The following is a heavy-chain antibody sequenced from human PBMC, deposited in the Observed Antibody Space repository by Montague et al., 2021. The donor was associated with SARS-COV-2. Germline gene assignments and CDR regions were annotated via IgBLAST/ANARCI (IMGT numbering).Heavy chain of an antibody. CDR3: ARAGRQQLVRLAGMDV. CDR2: IYYSEST. CDR1: GGSISSSSYY. D-gene: IGHD6-13*01. V-gene: IGHV4-39*07. J-gene: IGHJ6*02. Sequence: SETLFLTCTVSGGSISSSSYYWGWIRQPPGKGLEWIGSIYYSESTYYNPSLKSRVTISVDTSKNQFSLKLSSVTAADTAVYYCARAGRQQLVRLAGMDVWGQGTTVTVSS.